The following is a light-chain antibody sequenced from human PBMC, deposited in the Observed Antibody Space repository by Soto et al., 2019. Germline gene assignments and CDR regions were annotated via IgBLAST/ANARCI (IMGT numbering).Light chain of an antibody. CDR2: RDD. CDR1: TSNIGTYT. Sequence: QSVLTQLPSLSGTPGQGVTISCSGGTSNIGTYTVNWYQQLPGTAPKVLIYRDDQRPSGVADRFSGSKSGTSASLAISGLQSEVEADCYCAAWDDSLNGVVFGVGTQLTVL. J-gene: IGLJ2*01. CDR3: AAWDDSLNGVV. V-gene: IGLV1-44*01.